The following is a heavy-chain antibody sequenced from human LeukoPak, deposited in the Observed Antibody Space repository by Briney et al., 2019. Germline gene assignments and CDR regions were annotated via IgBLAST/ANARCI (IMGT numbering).Heavy chain of an antibody. V-gene: IGHV4-59*01. CDR3: ARSYYSDSSGLLNAFDY. CDR2: IHYSGST. Sequence: SETLSLTCTVSGGSISSYYWSWIRQPPGKGLEWIGFIHYSGSTNYNPSLKSRVTISGDTSKNQFSLKLSSVTAADTAVYYCARSYYSDSSGLLNAFDYWGQGTLVTVSS. J-gene: IGHJ4*02. CDR1: GGSISSYY. D-gene: IGHD3-22*01.